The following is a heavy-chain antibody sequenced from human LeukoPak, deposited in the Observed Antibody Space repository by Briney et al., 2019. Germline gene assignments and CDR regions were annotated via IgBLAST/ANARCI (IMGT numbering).Heavy chain of an antibody. V-gene: IGHV4-59*11. D-gene: IGHD2-2*01. CDR1: GASISSHY. J-gene: IGHJ4*02. Sequence: SETLSLTCTVSGASISSHYWSWIRQSPGKGLEWIGYISNTGTTDYNPSLKSRVTISVDTSKSQFSLKLSSVTAADTAVYYCARDYGTTSCYDYWGQGTLSPSPQ. CDR2: ISNTGTT. CDR3: ARDYGTTSCYDY.